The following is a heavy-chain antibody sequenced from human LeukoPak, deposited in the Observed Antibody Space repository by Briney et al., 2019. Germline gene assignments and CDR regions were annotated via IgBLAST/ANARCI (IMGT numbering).Heavy chain of an antibody. D-gene: IGHD6-6*01. V-gene: IGHV4-59*12. CDR2: IYYSGST. Sequence: SETLSLTCTVSGGSISSYYWSWIRQPPGKGLEWIGYIYYSGSTNYNPSLKSRVTISVDTSKNQFSLKLSSVTAADTAVYYCASGAEQLAFNWFDPWGQGTLVTVSS. J-gene: IGHJ5*02. CDR1: GGSISSYY. CDR3: ASGAEQLAFNWFDP.